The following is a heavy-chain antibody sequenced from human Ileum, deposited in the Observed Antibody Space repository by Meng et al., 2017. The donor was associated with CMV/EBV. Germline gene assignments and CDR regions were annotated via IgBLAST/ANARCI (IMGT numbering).Heavy chain of an antibody. D-gene: IGHD1-26*01. CDR1: GYNFRDNG. J-gene: IGHJ4*02. Sequence: VLLLHSGSEVKKDGDSVGASCKSSGYNFRDNGVTWVRQVPGQGLEWMGWIRGDNGNTNYAQKFQGRVTMTTDTFTRTAYMQLRTLRSDDSAMYYCARGKPNLVGATGFDHWGQGTLVTVSS. V-gene: IGHV1-18*01. CDR2: IRGDNGNT. CDR3: ARGKPNLVGATGFDH.